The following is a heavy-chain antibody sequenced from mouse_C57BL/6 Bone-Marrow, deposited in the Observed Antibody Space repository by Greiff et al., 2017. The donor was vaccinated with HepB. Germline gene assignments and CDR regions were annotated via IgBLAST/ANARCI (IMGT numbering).Heavy chain of an antibody. J-gene: IGHJ4*01. CDR2: IYPGSGST. CDR3: AREDYDGDYYAMDY. CDR1: GYTFTSYW. V-gene: IGHV1-55*01. Sequence: QVQLQQPGAEPVKPGASVKMSCKASGYTFTSYWITWVKQRPGQGLEWIGDIYPGSGSTNYNEKFKSKATLTVDTSSSTAYMQLSSLTSEDSAVYYCAREDYDGDYYAMDYWGQGTSVTVSS. D-gene: IGHD2-4*01.